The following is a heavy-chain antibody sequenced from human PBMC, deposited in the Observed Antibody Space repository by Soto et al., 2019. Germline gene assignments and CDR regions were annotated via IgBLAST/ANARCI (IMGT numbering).Heavy chain of an antibody. CDR1: GFTFSSYW. D-gene: IGHD1-26*01. Sequence: EVQLVESGGGLVQPGGSLRLSCAASGFTFSSYWMSWVRQAPGKGLECVANINQDGSGKYYVDSVKGRFTISRDNAKTSLSLQMNSLSAEDTAVYYCAVQGATFDYWGQGTLVTVSS. CDR2: INQDGSGK. J-gene: IGHJ4*02. CDR3: AVQGATFDY. V-gene: IGHV3-7*01.